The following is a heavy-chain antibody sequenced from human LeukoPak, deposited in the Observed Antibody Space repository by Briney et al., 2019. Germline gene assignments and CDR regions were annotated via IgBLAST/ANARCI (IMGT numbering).Heavy chain of an antibody. J-gene: IGHJ3*02. CDR2: INPNSGGT. D-gene: IGHD3-22*01. CDR3: ARPLEIKYYYDSSGYPSDAFDI. Sequence: GASVKVSCKASGYTFTNYDIHWVRQAPGQGLEWMGWINPNSGGTNYAQKFQGRVTMTRDTSISTAYMELSRLRSDDTAVYYCARPLEIKYYYDSSGYPSDAFDIWGQGTMVTVSS. V-gene: IGHV1-2*02. CDR1: GYTFTNYD.